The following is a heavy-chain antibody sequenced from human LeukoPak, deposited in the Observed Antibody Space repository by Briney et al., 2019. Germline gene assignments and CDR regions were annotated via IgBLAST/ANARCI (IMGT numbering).Heavy chain of an antibody. CDR1: GYTFTSYY. CDR2: INPSGGST. CDR3: ARAITMVRGVIIKPYYFDY. D-gene: IGHD3-10*01. V-gene: IGHV1-46*01. J-gene: IGHJ4*02. Sequence: ASVKVSCKASGYTFTSYYMHWVRQAPGQGLEWMGIINPSGGSTSYAQKFQGRVTMTRDMSTSTVYMELSSLKSEDTAVYYCARAITMVRGVIIKPYYFDYWGQGTLVTVSS.